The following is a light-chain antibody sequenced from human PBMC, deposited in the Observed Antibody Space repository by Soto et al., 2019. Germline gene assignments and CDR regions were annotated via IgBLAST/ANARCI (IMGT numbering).Light chain of an antibody. J-gene: IGKJ4*01. CDR2: GAS. V-gene: IGKV3-20*01. CDR1: QSVSSSY. Sequence: IVLKQSPGTLSLSPGERATLSCRASQSVSSSYLAWYQLKPGQAPRLLIYGASSRATGIPDRFSGSGFGTDFTLTISRLEPEDFAVYYCQQYGSSLLTFGGGTKVEIK. CDR3: QQYGSSLLT.